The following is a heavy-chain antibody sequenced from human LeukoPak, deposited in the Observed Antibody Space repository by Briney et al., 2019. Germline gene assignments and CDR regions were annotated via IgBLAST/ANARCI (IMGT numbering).Heavy chain of an antibody. Sequence: GGSLRLSCAASGFTFSSYWMSWVRQAPGKGLEWVANIKQDGSEKYYVDSVKGRFTISRDNAKNSLYLQMNSLRAEDTAVYYCARESRGWYRTGGFDPWGQGTLVTVSS. CDR3: ARESRGWYRTGGFDP. D-gene: IGHD6-19*01. V-gene: IGHV3-7*01. CDR1: GFTFSSYW. CDR2: IKQDGSEK. J-gene: IGHJ5*02.